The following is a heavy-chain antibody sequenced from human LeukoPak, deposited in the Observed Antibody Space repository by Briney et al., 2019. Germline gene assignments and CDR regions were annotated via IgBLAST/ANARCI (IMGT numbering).Heavy chain of an antibody. CDR2: IRYDGSHK. J-gene: IGHJ6*03. Sequence: GGSLRLSCAASGFTFSTYGMHWVRQAPGEGLEWVAFIRYDGSHKYYADSVKGRFTISRDNSKNTLYLQMNSLRAEDTAVYYCAKDDGGSYYIYYYYMDVWGKGTTVTISS. V-gene: IGHV3-30*02. CDR1: GFTFSTYG. CDR3: AKDDGGSYYIYYYYMDV. D-gene: IGHD3-16*01.